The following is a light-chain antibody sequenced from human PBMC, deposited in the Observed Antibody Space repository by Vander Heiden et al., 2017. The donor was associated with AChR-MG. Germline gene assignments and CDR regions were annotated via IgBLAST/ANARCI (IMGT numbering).Light chain of an antibody. CDR2: DAS. CDR3: QQYYNLPRS. V-gene: IGKV1-33*01. J-gene: IGKJ4*01. Sequence: DIQMTQSPSSLSASVGDRVTITCQASQDISNYLNWYQQKPRKAPKLLIYDASNLETGVPSTFSRSGSGTDFTFTISSLQPEDIATYYCQQYYNLPRSFGGGTKVEIK. CDR1: QDISNY.